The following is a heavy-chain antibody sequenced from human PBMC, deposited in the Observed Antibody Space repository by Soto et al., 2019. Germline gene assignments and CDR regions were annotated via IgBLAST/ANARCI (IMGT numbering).Heavy chain of an antibody. J-gene: IGHJ6*02. V-gene: IGHV4-31*03. D-gene: IGHD6-13*01. CDR2: IYYSGST. CDR1: GGSISSGGYY. Sequence: QVQLQESGPGLVKPSQTLSLTCTVSGGSISSGGYYWSWIRQHPGKGLEWIGYIYYSGSTYYNPSLKSRVTLSVDTSKNQFSLKLSSVTAADTAVYYCARATGNIAAAGTFYYYGMDVWGQGTTVTVSS. CDR3: ARATGNIAAAGTFYYYGMDV.